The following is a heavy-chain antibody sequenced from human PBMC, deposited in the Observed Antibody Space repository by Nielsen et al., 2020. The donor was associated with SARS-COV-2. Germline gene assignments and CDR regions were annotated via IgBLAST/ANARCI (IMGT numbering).Heavy chain of an antibody. D-gene: IGHD6-13*01. J-gene: IGHJ5*02. CDR3: ARAIAAAGTSWFDP. Sequence: SVKVSCKASGGTFSSYAISWVRQAPGQGLEWMGGIIPIFGTANYAQKFQDRVTITADESTSTAYMELSSLRSEDTAVYYCARAIAAAGTSWFDPWGQGTLVTVSS. CDR1: GGTFSSYA. V-gene: IGHV1-69*13. CDR2: IIPIFGTA.